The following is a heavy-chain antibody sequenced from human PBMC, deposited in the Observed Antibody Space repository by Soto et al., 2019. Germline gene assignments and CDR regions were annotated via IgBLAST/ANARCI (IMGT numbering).Heavy chain of an antibody. D-gene: IGHD5-18*01. CDR2: MFTTGTT. Sequence: HPGGSLRLSCAASGFAVGCFYMNWVRQAPGKGLEWVSVMFTTGTTYYADSVKGRFTISRDDSKNTLYLQMNSLRAEDTAVYYCARERYSYGFDYWGQGTVVTVSS. V-gene: IGHV3-53*01. J-gene: IGHJ4*02. CDR3: ARERYSYGFDY. CDR1: GFAVGCFY.